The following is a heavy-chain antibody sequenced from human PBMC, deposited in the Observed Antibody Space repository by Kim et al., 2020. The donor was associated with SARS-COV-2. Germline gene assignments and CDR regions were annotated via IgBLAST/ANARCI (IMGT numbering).Heavy chain of an antibody. Sequence: SETLSLTCTVSGGSISSGSYYWSWIRQPAGKGLEWIGRIYTSGSTNYNPSLKSRVTISVDTSKNQFSLKLSSVTAADTAVYYCARDLGSSSPYYYYGMDVWGQGTTVTVSS. J-gene: IGHJ6*02. CDR2: IYTSGST. CDR1: GGSISSGSYY. V-gene: IGHV4-61*02. CDR3: ARDLGSSSPYYYYGMDV. D-gene: IGHD6-6*01.